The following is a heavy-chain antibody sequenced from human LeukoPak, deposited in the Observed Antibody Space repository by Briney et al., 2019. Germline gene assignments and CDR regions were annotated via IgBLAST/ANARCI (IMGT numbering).Heavy chain of an antibody. Sequence: ASVKVSCKASGYTFTSYYLHWVRQAPGQGLEWMGIINPSGGSTSYAQKFQGRVTMTRDTSTNTVYLELSSLRSEDTAVYYCATEECSGGSCYSCYWGQGTLVTVSS. D-gene: IGHD2-15*01. J-gene: IGHJ4*02. V-gene: IGHV1-46*03. CDR2: INPSGGST. CDR1: GYTFTSYY. CDR3: ATEECSGGSCYSCY.